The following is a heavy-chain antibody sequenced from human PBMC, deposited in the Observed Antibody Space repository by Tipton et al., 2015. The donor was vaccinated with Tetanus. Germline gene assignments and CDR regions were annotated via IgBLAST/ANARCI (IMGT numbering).Heavy chain of an antibody. CDR3: ARDFGSNHNWFDP. V-gene: IGHV4-31*02. CDR2: IYHTGAA. J-gene: IGHJ5*02. D-gene: IGHD6-13*01. CDR1: GEALVRGGYY. Sequence: GEALVRGGYYWTWIRHLPGKGLEWIGYIYHTGAAHYNPSLKSRVTLSVDMSKNQFFLKMISMTAADTAVYFCARDFGSNHNWFDPWGPGTPVTVSS.